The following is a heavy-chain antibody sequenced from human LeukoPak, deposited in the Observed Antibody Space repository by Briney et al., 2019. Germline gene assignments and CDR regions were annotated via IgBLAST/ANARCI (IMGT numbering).Heavy chain of an antibody. Sequence: GGSLRLPCAASGFTFSSYDMHWVRQTPGKGLEWVAGISYDGSNTYYADSVKGRFTISRDSSKNTLYLQMNSLRAEDTAVYYCSCLDAFDIWGQGTMVTVSS. CDR3: SCLDAFDI. CDR1: GFTFSSYD. CDR2: ISYDGSNT. V-gene: IGHV3-30*03. J-gene: IGHJ3*02. D-gene: IGHD2-2*01.